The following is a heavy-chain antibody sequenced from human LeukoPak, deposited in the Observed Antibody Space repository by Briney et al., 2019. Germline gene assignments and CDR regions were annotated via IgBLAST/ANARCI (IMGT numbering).Heavy chain of an antibody. Sequence: ASVKVSCKASGYTFTSYGISWVRQAPGQGLEWMGWISAYNGNTNYAQKLQGRVTMTTDTSTSTAYMELRSLRSDDTAVYYCARDPPRDIVVVTAISFDIWGQGTMVTVSS. D-gene: IGHD2-21*02. CDR1: GYTFTSYG. J-gene: IGHJ3*02. CDR2: ISAYNGNT. CDR3: ARDPPRDIVVVTAISFDI. V-gene: IGHV1-18*01.